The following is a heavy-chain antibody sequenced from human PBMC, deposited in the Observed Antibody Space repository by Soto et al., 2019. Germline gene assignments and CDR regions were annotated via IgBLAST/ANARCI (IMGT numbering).Heavy chain of an antibody. CDR3: ARAGKYYYGSGSPYYYGMDV. V-gene: IGHV1-18*04. CDR1: GYTFTSYG. D-gene: IGHD3-10*01. Sequence: QVQLVQSGAEVKKPGASVKVSCKASGYTFTSYGVSWVRQAPGQGLEWMGWISGYNGNTNYAQKLQGRVTMTTDTSTSTAYMELRSLRSYDTAVYYCARAGKYYYGSGSPYYYGMDVWGQGITVTVS. J-gene: IGHJ6*02. CDR2: ISGYNGNT.